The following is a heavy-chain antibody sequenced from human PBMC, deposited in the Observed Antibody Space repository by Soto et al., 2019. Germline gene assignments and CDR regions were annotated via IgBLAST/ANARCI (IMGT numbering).Heavy chain of an antibody. CDR2: ISSSSSYI. CDR3: ARDPGYSSSWYLFDY. CDR1: GFTFSSYS. J-gene: IGHJ4*02. V-gene: IGHV3-21*01. D-gene: IGHD6-13*01. Sequence: GGSLRLSCAASGFTFSSYSMNWVRQAPGKGLEWVSSISSSSSYIYYADSVKGRFTISRDNAKNSLYLQMNSLRAEDTAVYYCARDPGYSSSWYLFDYWGQGTLVTVSS.